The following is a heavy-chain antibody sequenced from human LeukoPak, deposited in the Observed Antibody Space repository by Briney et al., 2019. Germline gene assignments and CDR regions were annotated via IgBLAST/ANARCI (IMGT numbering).Heavy chain of an antibody. Sequence: ASVEVSCKASGGTFSSYAISWVRQAPGQGLEWMGIINPSGGSTSYAQKFQGRVTMTRDTSTSTVYMELSSLRSEDTAVYYCARVVDTAMATGSFDYWGQGTLVTVSS. CDR1: GGTFSSYA. D-gene: IGHD5-18*01. CDR2: INPSGGST. J-gene: IGHJ4*02. CDR3: ARVVDTAMATGSFDY. V-gene: IGHV1-46*01.